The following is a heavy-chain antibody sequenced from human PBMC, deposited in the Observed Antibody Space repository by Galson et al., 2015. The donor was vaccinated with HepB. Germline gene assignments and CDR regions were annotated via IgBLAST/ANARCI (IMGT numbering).Heavy chain of an antibody. J-gene: IGHJ5*02. D-gene: IGHD6-13*01. CDR1: EFAFSSYW. CDR3: ARGQYSSTRRGWFDP. V-gene: IGHV3-74*01. Sequence: SLRLSCAASEFAFSSYWMHWVRQAPGKGLVWVSRINSDGRSRSDAEMVKGRITISRDKAKNTLYLQMNSLRAEDTAVYYCARGQYSSTRRGWFDPWGQGTLVTVSS. CDR2: INSDGRSR.